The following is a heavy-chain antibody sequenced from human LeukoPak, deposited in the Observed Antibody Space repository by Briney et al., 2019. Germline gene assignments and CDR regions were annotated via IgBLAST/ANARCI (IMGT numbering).Heavy chain of an antibody. CDR3: ARPQSSSGYYWPFDD. CDR2: ISPSSGT. Sequence: GGSLRLSCAASGFTFSNYWMTWVRQAPGKGLEWVSAISPSSGTFYADSVKGRFTISRDNSKNALYLQMNSLRAEDTAVYYCARPQSSSGYYWPFDDWGQGTLVTVSS. CDR1: GFTFSNYW. J-gene: IGHJ4*02. D-gene: IGHD3-22*01. V-gene: IGHV3-23*01.